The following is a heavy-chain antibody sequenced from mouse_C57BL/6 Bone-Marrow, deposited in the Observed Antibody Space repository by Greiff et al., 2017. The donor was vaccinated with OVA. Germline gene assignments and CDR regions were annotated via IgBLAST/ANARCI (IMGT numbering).Heavy chain of an antibody. CDR3: SRVHYYGSSYNYFDY. J-gene: IGHJ2*01. V-gene: IGHV1-53*01. CDR2: INPSNGGT. Sequence: VQLQQPGTELVKPGASVKLSCKASGYTFTSYWMHWVKQRPGQGLEWIGNINPSNGGTIYNEKFKSKATLTVDKSSSTAYMQLSSLTSDDSAVYYCSRVHYYGSSYNYFDYWGQGTTLTVSS. D-gene: IGHD1-1*01. CDR1: GYTFTSYW.